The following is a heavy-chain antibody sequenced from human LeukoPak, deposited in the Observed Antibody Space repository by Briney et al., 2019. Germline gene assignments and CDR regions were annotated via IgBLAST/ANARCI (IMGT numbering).Heavy chain of an antibody. Sequence: SETLSLTCTVSGASISSHYWSWIRQPPGKGLEWIGYIYYSGISNYNPSLKSRATISVDTSKNQFSLKLTSVTAADTAVYYCVRDLWSLDVWGQGTTVTVSS. V-gene: IGHV4-59*11. J-gene: IGHJ6*02. CDR2: IYYSGIS. CDR1: GASISSHY. CDR3: VRDLWSLDV. D-gene: IGHD2-21*01.